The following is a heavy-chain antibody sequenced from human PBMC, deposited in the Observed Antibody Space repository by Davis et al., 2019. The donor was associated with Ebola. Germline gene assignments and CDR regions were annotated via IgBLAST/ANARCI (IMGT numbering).Heavy chain of an antibody. D-gene: IGHD6-13*01. Sequence: ASVKVSCKASGYTFTAFFIHWVRQSPGQGLEWLGRINPKTGATKYLQKFQGRVTMTRDSSIDTAYMELGSLRSDDTAVYYCARDGQQQLLVDTWFDPWGQGTLVTVSS. J-gene: IGHJ5*02. V-gene: IGHV1-2*06. CDR3: ARDGQQQLLVDTWFDP. CDR1: GYTFTAFF. CDR2: INPKTGAT.